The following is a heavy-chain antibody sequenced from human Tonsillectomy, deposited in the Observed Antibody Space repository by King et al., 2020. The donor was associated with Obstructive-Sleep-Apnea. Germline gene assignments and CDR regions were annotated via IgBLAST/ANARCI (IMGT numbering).Heavy chain of an antibody. V-gene: IGHV4-30-4*01. CDR1: GGSISSGDYY. CDR2: IYYSGST. Sequence: QLQESGPGLVKPSQTLSLTCTVSGGSISSGDYYCSWIRQPPRKGLAWMGYIYYSGSTYYNPSLQSRVTISVEPSKNQFSLKLSPVTAADTAVYYCARTLPGLVDYWGQGTLVTVSS. D-gene: IGHD5-12*01. CDR3: ARTLPGLVDY. J-gene: IGHJ4*02.